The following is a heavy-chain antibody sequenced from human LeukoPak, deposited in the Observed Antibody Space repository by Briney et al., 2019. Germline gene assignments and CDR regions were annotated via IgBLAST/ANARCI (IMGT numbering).Heavy chain of an antibody. CDR3: AKDGAPYCSGGTCYSAADY. CDR2: INSDGSST. CDR1: GFTFSSYW. V-gene: IGHV3-74*01. J-gene: IGHJ4*02. Sequence: PGGSLRLSCAASGFTFSSYWMHWVRQAPGKGLVWVSRINSDGSSTSYADSVKGRFTISRDNTKNSLYLQMNSLRAEDTAVYYCAKDGAPYCSGGTCYSAADYWGQGTLVTVSS. D-gene: IGHD2-15*01.